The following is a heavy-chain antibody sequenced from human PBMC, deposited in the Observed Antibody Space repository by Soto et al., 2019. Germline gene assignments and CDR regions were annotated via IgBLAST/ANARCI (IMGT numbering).Heavy chain of an antibody. J-gene: IGHJ5*02. Sequence: SETLSLTCTVSGGSISSGGYYWSWIRQHPGKGLEWIGYIYYSGSTYYNPSLKSRVTISVNTSKNQFSLKLSSVTAADTAVYYWARGEDYYGPKGPFDPWGQGTLVTVSS. CDR2: IYYSGST. V-gene: IGHV4-31*03. D-gene: IGHD3-10*01. CDR3: ARGEDYYGPKGPFDP. CDR1: GGSISSGGYY.